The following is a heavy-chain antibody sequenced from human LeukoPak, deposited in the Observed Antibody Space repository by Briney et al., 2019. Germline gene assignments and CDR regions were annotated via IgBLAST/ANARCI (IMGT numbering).Heavy chain of an antibody. D-gene: IGHD6-19*01. CDR3: ARRGGSTGWGDFDY. CDR2: IRSSGSDT. CDR1: GFTLSSYT. V-gene: IGHV3-23*01. Sequence: PGGSLRLSCAAPGFTLSSYTMNWVRQAPGKGLEWVSSIRSSGSDTFHADSVKGRFSISADNSKNMVYLQMNSLTGEDTAVYYCARRGGSTGWGDFDYWGQGTLVTVSS. J-gene: IGHJ4*02.